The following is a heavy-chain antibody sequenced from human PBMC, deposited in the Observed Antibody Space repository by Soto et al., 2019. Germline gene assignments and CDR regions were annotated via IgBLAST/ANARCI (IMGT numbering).Heavy chain of an antibody. CDR2: IYYSGST. CDR1: GGSISSSSYY. V-gene: IGHV4-39*01. J-gene: IGHJ4*02. D-gene: IGHD3-3*01. CDR3: ARHHDFWSGYSFDY. Sequence: PSETLALTCTVSGGSISSSSYYWGWIRPPPGKGLEWIGSIYYSGSTYYNPSLKSRVTISVDTSKNQFSLKLSSVTAAGTAVYYCARHHDFWSGYSFDYWGQGTLVTVSS.